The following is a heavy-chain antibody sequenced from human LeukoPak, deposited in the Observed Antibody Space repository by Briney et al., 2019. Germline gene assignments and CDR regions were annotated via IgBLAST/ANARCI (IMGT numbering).Heavy chain of an antibody. J-gene: IGHJ4*02. Sequence: GGSLRLSGAASGFTFSRFAMYWVRQAPGKGLEWVAIISNDGSNEYYADSVKGRLTISRDNSKNTLYLQMNSLRAEDTAVYYCARGQLWLLSYWGQGTLVTVSS. V-gene: IGHV3-30-3*01. CDR1: GFTFSRFA. CDR2: ISNDGSNE. CDR3: ARGQLWLLSY. D-gene: IGHD5-18*01.